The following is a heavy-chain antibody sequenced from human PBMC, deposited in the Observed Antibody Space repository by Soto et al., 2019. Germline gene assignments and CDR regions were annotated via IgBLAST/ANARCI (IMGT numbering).Heavy chain of an antibody. J-gene: IGHJ4*02. V-gene: IGHV4-30-2*01. D-gene: IGHD3-10*01. CDR3: ARDSGEYSFDY. CDR1: GGSISSGGYS. Sequence: SETLSLTCAVSGGSISSGGYSWSWIRQPPGKGLEWIGYIYHSGSTYYNPSLKSRVTISVDRSKNQFSLKLSSVTAADTAVYYCARDSGEYSFDYWGQGTLVTVSS. CDR2: IYHSGST.